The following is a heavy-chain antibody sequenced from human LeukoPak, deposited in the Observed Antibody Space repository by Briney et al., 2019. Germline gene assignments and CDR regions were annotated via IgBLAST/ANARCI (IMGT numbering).Heavy chain of an antibody. Sequence: PGGSLRLSCAASGFTFSNAWMSWVRQAPGKGLEWVGRIKSKTDGGTTDYAAPVKGRFTISRDDSKNTLYLQMNRLKTEDTAVYYCTSSTSRYSSSWGSPKFDPWGQGTLVTVSS. D-gene: IGHD6-13*01. CDR2: IKSKTDGGTT. V-gene: IGHV3-15*01. CDR3: TSSTSRYSSSWGSPKFDP. J-gene: IGHJ5*02. CDR1: GFTFSNAW.